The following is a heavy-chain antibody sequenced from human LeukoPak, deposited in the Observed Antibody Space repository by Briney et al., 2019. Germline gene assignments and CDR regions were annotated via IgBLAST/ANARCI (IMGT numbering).Heavy chain of an antibody. CDR1: GFTFSSYW. D-gene: IGHD3-22*01. CDR3: ARDGYYYDSSGYYHWYFDL. Sequence: GSLRLSCAASGFTFSSYWMHWVRQAPGKGLVWVSRIIPDGSSAIYADSVNGRFTISRDNAKNTLYLQMNSLRAEDTAVYYCARDGYYYDSSGYYHWYFDLWGRGTLVTVSS. V-gene: IGHV3-74*01. CDR2: IIPDGSSA. J-gene: IGHJ2*01.